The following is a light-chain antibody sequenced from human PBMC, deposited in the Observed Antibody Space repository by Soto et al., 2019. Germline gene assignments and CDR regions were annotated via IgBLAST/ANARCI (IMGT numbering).Light chain of an antibody. J-gene: IGKJ5*01. CDR3: QQRSNWPPEIT. Sequence: EIVLTQSPATLSLSPGGRATLSCRASQSVSSYLAWYQQKPGQAPRLLIYDASNRATGIPARFSGSGSGTDFTLTISSLEPEDFAVYYCQQRSNWPPEITFGQGTRLEIK. CDR1: QSVSSY. CDR2: DAS. V-gene: IGKV3-11*01.